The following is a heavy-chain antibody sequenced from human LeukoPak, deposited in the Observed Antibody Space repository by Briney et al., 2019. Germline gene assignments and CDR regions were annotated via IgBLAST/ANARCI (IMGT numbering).Heavy chain of an antibody. V-gene: IGHV3-23*01. D-gene: IGHD6-19*01. CDR1: GFTFSSYA. Sequence: GGSLRLSCAASGFTFSSYAMSWVRPAPGKGLEWVSAISGSGGSTYYADSVKGRFTISRDNSKNTLYLQMNSLRAKDTAVYYCAKGPLGWNYFDYWGQGTLVTVSS. CDR2: ISGSGGST. J-gene: IGHJ4*02. CDR3: AKGPLGWNYFDY.